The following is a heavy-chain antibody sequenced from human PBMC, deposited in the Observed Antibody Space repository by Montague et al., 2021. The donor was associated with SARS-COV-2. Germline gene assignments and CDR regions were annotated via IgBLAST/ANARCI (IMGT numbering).Heavy chain of an antibody. CDR2: LYFSGST. CDR1: GGSISSESYF. Sequence: SETLSLTCTVSGGSISSESYFWVWFRQPPGKGLEWIGTLYFSGSTYYAPSLQSRVAISVDTSKNQFSLKLSSVTAADTAVYYCAHDCSSTNCGGYWGQGTLVAVSS. V-gene: IGHV4-39*01. CDR3: AHDCSSTNCGGY. J-gene: IGHJ4*02. D-gene: IGHD2-2*01.